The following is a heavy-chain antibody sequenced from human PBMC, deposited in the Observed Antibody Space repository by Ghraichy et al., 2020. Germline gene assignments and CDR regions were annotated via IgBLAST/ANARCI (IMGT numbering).Heavy chain of an antibody. CDR3: ARGEMATVY. J-gene: IGHJ4*02. CDR2: IKSDGSST. CDR1: GFTFSSYC. D-gene: IGHD5-24*01. Sequence: SCAASGFTFSSYCMHWVRQAPGKGLVWVSRIKSDGSSTGYADSVKGRFTIPRDNAKNTLYLQMNSLRAEDTAVYYCARGEMATVYWGQGTLVTVSS. V-gene: IGHV3-74*01.